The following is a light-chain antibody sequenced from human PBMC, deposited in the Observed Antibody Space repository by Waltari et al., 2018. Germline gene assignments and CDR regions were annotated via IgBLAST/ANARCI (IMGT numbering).Light chain of an antibody. CDR2: AAS. Sequence: DIQMTQSPSSLSASVGERVTITCRASQRISSYLNWYQQKPGKAPKLLIYAASSLQSGVPSRFSGSGSGTDFTLTISSPQPEDFATYYCQQSYSSPRTFGQGTKVEIK. CDR3: QQSYSSPRT. CDR1: QRISSY. V-gene: IGKV1-39*01. J-gene: IGKJ1*01.